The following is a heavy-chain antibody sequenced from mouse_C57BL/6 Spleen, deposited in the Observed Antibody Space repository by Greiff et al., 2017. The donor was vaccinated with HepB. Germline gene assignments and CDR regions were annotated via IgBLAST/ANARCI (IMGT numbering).Heavy chain of an antibody. V-gene: IGHV5-17*01. CDR1: GFTFSDYG. J-gene: IGHJ4*01. Sequence: EVQRVESGGGLVKPGGSLKLSCAASGFTFSDYGMHWVRQAPEKGLEWVAYISSGSSTIYYAYTVKGRFTISRDNAKNTLFLQMTSLRSEDTAMYYCARPLGFYYAMDYWGQGTSVTVSS. CDR3: ARPLGFYYAMDY. D-gene: IGHD4-1*01. CDR2: ISSGSSTI.